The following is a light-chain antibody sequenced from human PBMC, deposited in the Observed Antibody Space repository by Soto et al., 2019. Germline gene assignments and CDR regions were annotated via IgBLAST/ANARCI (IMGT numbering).Light chain of an antibody. Sequence: AIQLTQSPSSLSASVGDRVTITCRASQDIRGALAWYQQKPGKAPKILIYDVSTLESGVPSRFSGSSSGTDFTLTISRLQPVDFATYYCQQFNSYPITFGKGTRL. V-gene: IGKV1-13*02. CDR3: QQFNSYPIT. CDR2: DVS. CDR1: QDIRGA. J-gene: IGKJ5*01.